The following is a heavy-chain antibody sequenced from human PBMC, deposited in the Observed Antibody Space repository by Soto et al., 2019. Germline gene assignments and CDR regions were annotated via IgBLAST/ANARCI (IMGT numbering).Heavy chain of an antibody. Sequence: SGPTLVNPTQTLTLTCTFSGFSLSTSGVGVGWIRQPPGKALEWLALIYWNDDKRYSPSLKSRLTITKDTSKNQVVLTMTNMDPVDTATYYCAHRGYSYGYASSAGYYYYSYGMDVWGQGTTVTVSS. CDR3: AHRGYSYGYASSAGYYYYSYGMDV. D-gene: IGHD5-18*01. CDR1: GFSLSTSGVG. V-gene: IGHV2-5*01. J-gene: IGHJ6*02. CDR2: IYWNDDK.